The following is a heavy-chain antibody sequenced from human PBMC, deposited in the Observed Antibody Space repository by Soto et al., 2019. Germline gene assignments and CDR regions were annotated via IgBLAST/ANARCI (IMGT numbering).Heavy chain of an antibody. Sequence: EVQLLESGGGFVEPGWSLRLSCAASGFTFSNYPMTWVRQAPGKGLEWVSSISASGGSTYYADSVKGRFTISRDNSRNTLDLQMNSLTAEDTAVYYCAKEQAHSQADTSSIFDYWGQGTLVTVSS. CDR2: ISASGGST. D-gene: IGHD2-2*01. J-gene: IGHJ4*02. CDR1: GFTFSNYP. V-gene: IGHV3-23*01. CDR3: AKEQAHSQADTSSIFDY.